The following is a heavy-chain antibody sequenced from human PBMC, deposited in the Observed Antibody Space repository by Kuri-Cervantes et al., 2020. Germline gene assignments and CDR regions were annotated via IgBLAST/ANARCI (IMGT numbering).Heavy chain of an antibody. CDR1: GFSLSTSGVG. CDR3: ARDREYWYFDL. Sequence: SGPTLVKPTQTLTLTCTFSGFSLSTSGVGVGWIRQPPGKALEWIGYIYYSGSTNYNPSLKSRVTISVDTSKNQFSLKLSSVTAADTAVYYCARDREYWYFDLWGRGTLVTVSS. V-gene: IGHV4-61*08. CDR2: IYYSGST. J-gene: IGHJ2*01.